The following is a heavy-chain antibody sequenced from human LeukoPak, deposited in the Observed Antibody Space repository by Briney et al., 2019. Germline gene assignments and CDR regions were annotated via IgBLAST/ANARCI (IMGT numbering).Heavy chain of an antibody. V-gene: IGHV3-48*02. J-gene: IGHJ5*02. CDR1: GFTFRSYS. CDR2: ISSSGSTI. CDR3: ARDPARFDP. Sequence: GGSLRLSCAASGFTFRSYSMNWVRQAPGKGPEWVSYISSSGSTIYYADSVQGRFTISRDNAKNSLSLQMNSLRDEDTAVYYCARDPARFDPWGQGTLVTVSS.